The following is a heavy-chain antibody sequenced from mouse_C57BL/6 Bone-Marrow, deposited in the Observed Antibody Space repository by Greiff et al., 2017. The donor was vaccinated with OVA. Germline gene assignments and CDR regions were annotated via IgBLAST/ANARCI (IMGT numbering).Heavy chain of an antibody. D-gene: IGHD2-2*01. Sequence: VQGVESGAELARPGASVKLSCKASGYTFTSYGISWVKQRTGQGLEWIGEIYPRSGNTYYNEKFKGKATLTEDKSSSTAYMELRSLTSEDSAVYFCARLWLLWYFDVWGTGTTVTVSS. J-gene: IGHJ1*03. CDR1: GYTFTSYG. V-gene: IGHV1-81*01. CDR3: ARLWLLWYFDV. CDR2: IYPRSGNT.